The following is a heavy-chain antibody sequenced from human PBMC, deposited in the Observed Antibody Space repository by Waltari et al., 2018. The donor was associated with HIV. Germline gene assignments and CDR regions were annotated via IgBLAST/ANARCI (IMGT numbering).Heavy chain of an antibody. CDR3: VRDLSTMGKSGWYDS. CDR1: ALSFPTDG. Sequence: QVRLVQSAATVRKSGASVKVSRTAAALSFPTDGSSCVRQAPGQGREWMGWIQIRTGKTESAEKFQGRITMTRDTFTNTIYIELTTLKSDYSAIYYCVRDLSTMGKSGWYDSWGQGTVVTVAS. V-gene: IGHV1-18*04. D-gene: IGHD6-19*01. CDR2: IQIRTGKT. J-gene: IGHJ1*01.